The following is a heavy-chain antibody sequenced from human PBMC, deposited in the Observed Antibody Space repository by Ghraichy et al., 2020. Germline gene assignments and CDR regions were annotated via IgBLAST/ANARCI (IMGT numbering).Heavy chain of an antibody. J-gene: IGHJ6*03. CDR1: GFTFDDYA. CDR3: AKDAGESYHYYYYYMDV. Sequence: GGSLRLSCAASGFTFDDYAMHWVRQAPGKGLEWVSGISWNSGIIGYADSVKGRFTISRDNAKNSLYLQMNSLRAEDTALYYCAKDAGESYHYYYYYMDVWGKGTTVTVSS. CDR2: ISWNSGII. D-gene: IGHD3-10*01. V-gene: IGHV3-9*01.